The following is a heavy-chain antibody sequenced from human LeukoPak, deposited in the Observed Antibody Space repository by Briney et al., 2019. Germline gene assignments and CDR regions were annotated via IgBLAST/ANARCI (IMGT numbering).Heavy chain of an antibody. J-gene: IGHJ3*01. CDR1: RFTFNTYA. CDR2: ISGSGGSA. V-gene: IGHV3-23*01. D-gene: IGHD5-18*01. CDR3: AKGLRGTSDAFDV. Sequence: PGGSLRLSCVASRFTFNTYAMSWVRQAPGEGLEWVSGISGSGGSAYYADPVKGRFTISRDNSKNTLYLQMNSLRAEDTAVYYCAKGLRGTSDAFDVWGQGTMVTVSS.